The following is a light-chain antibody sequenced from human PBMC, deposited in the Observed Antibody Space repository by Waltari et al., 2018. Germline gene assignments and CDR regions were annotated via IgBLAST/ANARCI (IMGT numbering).Light chain of an antibody. CDR3: HQRSAWPST. Sequence: EIVLTQSPGTLSLAPGERATLSCWASQNIHTKLAGYQQKPGQRPRLLIYDASNRAPSIPGRFSGSGARADFTLTISDLEPGEFATYLCHQRSAWPSTFGQGTRLEI. CDR2: DAS. CDR1: QNIHTK. J-gene: IGKJ5*01. V-gene: IGKV3-11*01.